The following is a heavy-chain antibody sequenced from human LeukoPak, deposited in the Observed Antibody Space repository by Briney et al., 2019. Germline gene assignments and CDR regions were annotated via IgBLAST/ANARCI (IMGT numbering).Heavy chain of an antibody. V-gene: IGHV4-34*01. Sequence: SETLSLTCAVYGGSFSGYYWSWIRQPPGKGLEWIGEINHSGSINYNPSLKSRVTISVDTSKNQFSLKLSSVTAADTAVYYCARRYYDSSGNPIDYWGQGTLVTVSS. CDR1: GGSFSGYY. CDR2: INHSGSI. D-gene: IGHD3-22*01. CDR3: ARRYYDSSGNPIDY. J-gene: IGHJ4*02.